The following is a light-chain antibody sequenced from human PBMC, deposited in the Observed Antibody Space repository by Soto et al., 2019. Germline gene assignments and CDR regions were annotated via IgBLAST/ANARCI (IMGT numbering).Light chain of an antibody. CDR1: QSVSSD. CDR3: QHRMNWPLT. V-gene: IGKV3-15*01. J-gene: IGKJ5*01. Sequence: EVVMTQSPATLSVSPGDKVSLSCRASQSVSSDLAWYQQKPGQAPRLLIYYTSTRATGFPARFSGGGSGTEFTLTISSLQSEDSAFYYCQHRMNWPLTFGQGTRLEI. CDR2: YTS.